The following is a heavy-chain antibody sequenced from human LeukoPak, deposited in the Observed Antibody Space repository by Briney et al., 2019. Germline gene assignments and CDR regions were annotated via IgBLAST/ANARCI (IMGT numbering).Heavy chain of an antibody. CDR3: ATPYHSFDY. J-gene: IGHJ4*02. V-gene: IGHV4-39*01. Sequence: SETLSLTCTVSGGSISSSSYYWGWIRQPPGKGLAWIGSIYYSGSTYYNPSLKSRVTISVDTSKNQFSLKLSSVTAADTAVYYCATPYHSFDYWGQGTLVTVSS. CDR2: IYYSGST. CDR1: GGSISSSSYY.